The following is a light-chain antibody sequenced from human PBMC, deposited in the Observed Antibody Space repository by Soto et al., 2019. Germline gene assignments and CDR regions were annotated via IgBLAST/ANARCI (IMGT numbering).Light chain of an antibody. CDR2: EVN. J-gene: IGLJ2*01. Sequence: QSALTQPASVSGSLGQSITISCTGSSSDVGGYNYVSWYQQHPGKAPKLMIYEVNNRPSGVSNRFSGSKSGNTASLTISGLQAEDEADYYCQSYDSILDGVIFGGGTKLTVL. CDR1: SSDVGGYNY. CDR3: QSYDSILDGVI. V-gene: IGLV2-14*01.